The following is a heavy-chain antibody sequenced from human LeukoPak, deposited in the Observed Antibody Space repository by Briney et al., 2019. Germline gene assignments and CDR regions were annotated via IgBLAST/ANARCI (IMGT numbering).Heavy chain of an antibody. CDR3: TAQDIVVVVAALLH. J-gene: IGHJ4*02. CDR1: GFTFSSYE. CDR2: ITSSGSTM. V-gene: IGHV3-48*03. D-gene: IGHD2-15*01. Sequence: TGGSLRLSCAASGFTFSSYEMHWVRQAPGKGLEWVSCITSSGSTMYYADSVKGRFTISRDNAKNSLYLQMNSLRAEDTAVYYCTAQDIVVVVAALLHWGQGTLVTVSS.